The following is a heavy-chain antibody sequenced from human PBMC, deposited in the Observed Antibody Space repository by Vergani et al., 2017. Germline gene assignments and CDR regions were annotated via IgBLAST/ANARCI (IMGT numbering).Heavy chain of an antibody. CDR3: ARVGTSSNRDYFDY. J-gene: IGHJ4*02. D-gene: IGHD2-2*01. CDR2: INPNSGGT. CDR1: GYTFTDYC. Sequence: QVQLVQSGAEVKKPGASVKVFCKASGYTFTDYCMHWVRQAPGQGLEWMGWINPNSGGTNYAQKFQGRVTMTRDTSISTAYMELSNLRSDDTAVYYCARVGTSSNRDYFDYWGQGTLVTVSS. V-gene: IGHV1-2*02.